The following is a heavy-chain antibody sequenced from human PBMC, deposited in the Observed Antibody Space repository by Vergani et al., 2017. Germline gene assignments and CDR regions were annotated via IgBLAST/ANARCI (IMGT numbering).Heavy chain of an antibody. Sequence: QMQESGPGLVKPSQTLSLTCTVSGASITYVSSYYWTWFRQHPGMAPEWIGYISTGGTPYYNPSLRSRVDISMETSKDQFSLKLTSVTAADTAVYYCARAHLMALSFSFVPWGQGILVTVSS. CDR2: ISTGGTP. J-gene: IGHJ5*02. CDR1: GASITYVSSYY. CDR3: ARAHLMALSFSFVP. V-gene: IGHV4-31*03. D-gene: IGHD5-24*01.